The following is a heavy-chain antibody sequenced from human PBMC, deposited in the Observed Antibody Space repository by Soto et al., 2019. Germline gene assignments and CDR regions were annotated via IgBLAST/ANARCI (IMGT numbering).Heavy chain of an antibody. D-gene: IGHD5-12*01. CDR1: GFTFSRNA. V-gene: IGHV3-30-3*01. Sequence: GGSLRLSCEASGFTFSRNAMHWVRQAPGKGLEWVAVISFDGNNQYYTDSVKGRFTISRDNSKNTLDLQMNSLRREDTAVYYCARDREYSGFYYGMDVWGQGTTVTVSS. CDR3: ARDREYSGFYYGMDV. J-gene: IGHJ6*02. CDR2: ISFDGNNQ.